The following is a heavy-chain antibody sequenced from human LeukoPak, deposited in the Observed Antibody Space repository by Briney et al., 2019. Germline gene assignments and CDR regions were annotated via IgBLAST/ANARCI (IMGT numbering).Heavy chain of an antibody. J-gene: IGHJ4*02. CDR2: IYYSGST. V-gene: IGHV4-59*01. Sequence: PSETLSLTCTVSGGSISSYYWSWIRQPTGKGLEWIGYIYYSGSTNYNPSLKSRVTISVDTSKNQFSLKLSSVTAADTAVYYCARGRYYYDSSGYHYSFDYWGQGTLVTVSS. D-gene: IGHD3-22*01. CDR3: ARGRYYYDSSGYHYSFDY. CDR1: GGSISSYY.